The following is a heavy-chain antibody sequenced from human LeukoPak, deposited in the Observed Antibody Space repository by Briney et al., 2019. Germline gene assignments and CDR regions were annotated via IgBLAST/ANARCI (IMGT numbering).Heavy chain of an antibody. D-gene: IGHD3-22*01. CDR1: GGSISGYY. Sequence: SETLSLTCTVSGGSISGYYWSWIRQPPGKGLEWIGYIYTSGSTNYNPSLKSRVTISVDTSKNQFSLKLSSVTAADTAVYYCARLGYYESSVDYWGQGTLVTVSS. V-gene: IGHV4-4*09. CDR3: ARLGYYESSVDY. CDR2: IYTSGST. J-gene: IGHJ4*02.